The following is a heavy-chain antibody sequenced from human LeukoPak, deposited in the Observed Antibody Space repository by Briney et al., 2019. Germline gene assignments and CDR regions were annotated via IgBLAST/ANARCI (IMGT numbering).Heavy chain of an antibody. CDR2: ISAITSST. CDR1: GFTFSTYS. CDR3: ARPDEQQLVRDAFDI. D-gene: IGHD6-13*01. Sequence: GGSLRLSCAASGFTFSTYSMNWVRQAPGKGLEWLSYISAITSSTFYADSVKGRFTISRDNAENSLYLQMNSLRAEDTAVYYCARPDEQQLVRDAFDIWGQGTMVTVSS. V-gene: IGHV3-48*01. J-gene: IGHJ3*02.